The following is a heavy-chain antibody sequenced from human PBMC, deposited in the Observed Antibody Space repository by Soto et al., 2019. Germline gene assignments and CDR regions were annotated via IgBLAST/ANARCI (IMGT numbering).Heavy chain of an antibody. J-gene: IGHJ6*02. CDR3: ASRIHVDTAMGILRPNYYYDYYGMDV. Sequence: QVQLVQSGAEVKKPGSSVKVSCKASGGTFSSYAISWVRQAPGQGLEWMGGIIPIFGTANYAQKFQGRVTITADESTSTAYMELRRLRSEDTAVYYCASRIHVDTAMGILRPNYYYDYYGMDVWGQGTTVTVSS. V-gene: IGHV1-69*01. D-gene: IGHD5-18*01. CDR1: GGTFSSYA. CDR2: IIPIFGTA.